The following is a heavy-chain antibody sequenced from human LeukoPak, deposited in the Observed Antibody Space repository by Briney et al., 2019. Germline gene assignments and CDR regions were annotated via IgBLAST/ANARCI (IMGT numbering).Heavy chain of an antibody. J-gene: IGHJ4*02. V-gene: IGHV1-2*02. D-gene: IGHD6-13*01. CDR2: INPNSGGT. CDR1: GYTFTGYY. Sequence: ASVKVSCKASGYTFTGYYMHWVRQAPGQGLEWMGWINPNSGGTNYAQKFQGRVTMTRDTSISTAYMELSRLTSDDTAVYYCARDLTAAADCDYWGQGTLVTVSS. CDR3: ARDLTAAADCDY.